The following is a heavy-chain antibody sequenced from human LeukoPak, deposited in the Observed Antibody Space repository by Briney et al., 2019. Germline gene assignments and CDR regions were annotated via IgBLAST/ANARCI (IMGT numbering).Heavy chain of an antibody. J-gene: IGHJ5*02. V-gene: IGHV4-59*01. D-gene: IGHD2-8*01. CDR1: GASISSYY. CDR3: ARVGGYCTNGVCYNNWFDP. Sequence: SETLSLTCTVSGASISSYYWTWIRQPPGKGLEWIGYIYYSGITNYNPSLKSRVTISVDTSKNQFSLKLSSVTAADTAVYYCARVGGYCTNGVCYNNWFDPWGQGNMVTVSS. CDR2: IYYSGIT.